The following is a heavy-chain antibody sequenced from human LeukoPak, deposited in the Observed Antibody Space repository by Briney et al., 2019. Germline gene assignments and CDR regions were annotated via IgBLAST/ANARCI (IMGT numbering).Heavy chain of an antibody. CDR1: GFTFSSYW. J-gene: IGHJ6*02. Sequence: GGSLRLSCAASGFTFSSYWMSWVRQAPGKGLEWVANIKQDGSEKYYVDSVKGRFTISRDNAKNSLYLQMNSLRAEDTAVYYCASTRYCSSTSCYYYYYGMDVWGQGTTVTVSS. CDR3: ASTRYCSSTSCYYYYYGMDV. CDR2: IKQDGSEK. V-gene: IGHV3-7*01. D-gene: IGHD2-2*01.